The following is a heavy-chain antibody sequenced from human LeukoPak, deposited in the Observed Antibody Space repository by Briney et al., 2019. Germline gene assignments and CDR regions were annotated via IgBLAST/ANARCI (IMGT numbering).Heavy chain of an antibody. J-gene: IGHJ4*02. CDR2: ISSRAGSI. V-gene: IGHV3-48*03. CDR1: GFTFSTYE. CDR3: ARVGALSSSWLLY. Sequence: HAGGSLRLSCSASGFTFSTYEMNWVRQAPGKGLEWVSSISSRAGSIYYADSVKGRFTISRDNAKNSLYLQMNSLRDEDTAAYYCARVGALSSSWLLYWGQGTLVTVSS. D-gene: IGHD6-13*01.